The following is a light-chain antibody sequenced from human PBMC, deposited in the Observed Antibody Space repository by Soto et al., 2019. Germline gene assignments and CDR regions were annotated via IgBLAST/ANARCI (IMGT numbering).Light chain of an antibody. V-gene: IGLV1-51*01. J-gene: IGLJ2*01. CDR3: GAWDGSLDTQV. Sequence: QSVLTQPPSVSAAPGQKVTISCSGSSTNIGNNYVSWYQQLPGTVPKLLIYDNDKRPSGIPDRFSGSKSGTSATLGIIGLQTGDEADYYCGAWDGSLDTQVFGGGTKLTVL. CDR2: DND. CDR1: STNIGNNY.